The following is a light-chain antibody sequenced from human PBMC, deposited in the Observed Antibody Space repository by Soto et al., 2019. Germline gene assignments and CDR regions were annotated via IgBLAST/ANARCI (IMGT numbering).Light chain of an antibody. CDR3: SSYTSSSTAYA. J-gene: IGLJ1*01. V-gene: IGLV2-14*01. Sequence: QSALTQPASVSRSPGQSITISCTETRSVVGGYNYVSWYQQHPGKAPKLMIYDVSNRPSGVSNRFSGSKYGNTASLTISGLHAEDEANYYCSSYTSSSTAYAFGTGTQLTVL. CDR1: RSVVGGYNY. CDR2: DVS.